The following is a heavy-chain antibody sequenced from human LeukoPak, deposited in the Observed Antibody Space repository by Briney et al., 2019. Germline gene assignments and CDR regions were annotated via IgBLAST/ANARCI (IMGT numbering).Heavy chain of an antibody. CDR2: IHYSGRT. D-gene: IGHD6-13*01. CDR3: AKHEGTAGPFDS. Sequence: SETLSLTCTVSGDSIRSYHWSWIRQPPGKGLEWIGHIHYSGRTNYNPSLRSRVTISVDTSKSQFSLKLTSVTAADTAVYYCAKHEGTAGPFDSWGQGTLVTVSS. J-gene: IGHJ4*02. CDR1: GDSIRSYH. V-gene: IGHV4-59*08.